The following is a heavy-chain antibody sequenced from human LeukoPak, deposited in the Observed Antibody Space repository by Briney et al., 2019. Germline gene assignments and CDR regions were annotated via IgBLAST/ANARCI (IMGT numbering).Heavy chain of an antibody. CDR1: AFTFISYW. J-gene: IGHJ2*01. D-gene: IGHD2-21*02. V-gene: IGHV3-74*01. CDR3: AKVNCGGHCSSNDWYFDL. CDR2: INIDVSST. Sequence: GPSLRPSCAASAFTFISYWTHSVRQAPGKGLVWVSRINIDVSSTSYADSVKGRFTISRDNAKNTLYLQMNSLRAEDTAVYYCAKVNCGGHCSSNDWYFDLWGRGTLVTVSS.